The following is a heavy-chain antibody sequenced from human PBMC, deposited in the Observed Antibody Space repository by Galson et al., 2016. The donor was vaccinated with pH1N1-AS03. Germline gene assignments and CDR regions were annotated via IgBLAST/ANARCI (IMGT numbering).Heavy chain of an antibody. CDR3: ARALRTPLPN. V-gene: IGHV4-34*01. D-gene: IGHD1-14*01. J-gene: IGHJ4*02. CDR1: GGSLTNYN. CDR2: VNESGET. Sequence: ETLSLTCAVYGGSLTNYNWCWNRQLPGKGLEWIGEVNESGETNYNPSLKSRVAISVHTSKNQFSLRLSSVTAADTAVYYCARALRTPLPNWGQGTLVTVSS.